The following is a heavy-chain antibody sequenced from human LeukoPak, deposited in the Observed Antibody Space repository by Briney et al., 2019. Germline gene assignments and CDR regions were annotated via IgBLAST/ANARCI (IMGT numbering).Heavy chain of an antibody. V-gene: IGHV3-21*01. CDR3: ARDLAGYFGFDY. D-gene: IGHD3-9*01. Sequence: GGSLRLSCAASGFTFSSYSMNWVRQAPGKGLEWVSSISSSSSYIYYADSVKGRFTISRDNAKNSLYLQMNSLRAEDTAVYYCARDLAGYFGFDYWGQGTLVTVSS. CDR1: GFTFSSYS. J-gene: IGHJ4*02. CDR2: ISSSSSYI.